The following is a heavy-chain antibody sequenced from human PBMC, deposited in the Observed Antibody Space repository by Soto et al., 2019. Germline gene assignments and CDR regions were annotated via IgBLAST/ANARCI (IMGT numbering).Heavy chain of an antibody. V-gene: IGHV1-46*01. CDR3: ARHGPRLGYSSSWYDY. CDR2: INPSGGIA. CDR1: GYTFTSYY. D-gene: IGHD6-13*01. Sequence: ASVKVSCKASGYTFTSYYMHWVRQAPGQGLEWMGIINPSGGIANYAQKFQGRVTITADKSTSTAYMELSSLRSEDTAVYYCARHGPRLGYSSSWYDYWGQGTLVTVSS. J-gene: IGHJ4*02.